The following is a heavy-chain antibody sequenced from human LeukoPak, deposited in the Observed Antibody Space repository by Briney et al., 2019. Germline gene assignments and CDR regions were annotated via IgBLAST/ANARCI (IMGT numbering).Heavy chain of an antibody. J-gene: IGHJ6*02. Sequence: GGSLRLSCAASGLTFSSYAMSWVRQAPGKGLEWVSSISSSSYIHYADSVKGRFTISRDNAKNSLYLRMNSLRAEDTAVYYCARGLPGREDYGMDVWGQGTTVTVSS. CDR2: ISSSSYI. CDR1: GLTFSSYA. D-gene: IGHD1-1*01. CDR3: ARGLPGREDYGMDV. V-gene: IGHV3-21*01.